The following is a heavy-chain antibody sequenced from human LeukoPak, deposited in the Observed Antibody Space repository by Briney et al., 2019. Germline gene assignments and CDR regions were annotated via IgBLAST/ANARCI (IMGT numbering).Heavy chain of an antibody. CDR2: INPNSGGT. J-gene: IGHJ4*02. Sequence: ASVTVSCKASGYTFTGYYMHWVRQAPGQGLEWMGRINPNSGGTNYAQKFQGRVTMTRDTSISTAYMELSRLRSDDTAVYYCATTYWEYQLPYWGQGTLVTVSS. CDR3: ATTYWEYQLPY. V-gene: IGHV1-2*06. D-gene: IGHD2-2*01. CDR1: GYTFTGYY.